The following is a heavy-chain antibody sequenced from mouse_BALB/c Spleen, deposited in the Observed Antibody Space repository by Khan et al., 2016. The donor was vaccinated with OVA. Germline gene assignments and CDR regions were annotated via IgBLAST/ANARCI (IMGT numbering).Heavy chain of an antibody. CDR3: TRDDGDTLFAY. Sequence: VQLQESGPELVRPGVSVKISCKGPDYTFTDYPMHWVQQSHVKSQEWIGAVSTSYGNTNYNQKFKGKAIMTVDKSSSTAYLELARLTSEDSAICYCTRDDGDTLFAYWGQGTLVTVSA. CDR1: DYTFTDYP. D-gene: IGHD2-13*01. CDR2: VSTSYGNT. V-gene: IGHV1S137*01. J-gene: IGHJ3*01.